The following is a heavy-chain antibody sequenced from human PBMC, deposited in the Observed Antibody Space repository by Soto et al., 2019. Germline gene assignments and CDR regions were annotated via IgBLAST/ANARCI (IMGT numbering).Heavy chain of an antibody. CDR3: ARASRAVALNY. Sequence: SETLSLTCAVYGGSFSGYYWSWIRQPPGKGLEWIGEINHSGSTNYNPSLKSRVTTSVDTSKNQFSLKLSSVTAADTAVYYCARASRAVALNYWGQGTLVTVSS. J-gene: IGHJ4*02. CDR1: GGSFSGYY. D-gene: IGHD6-19*01. V-gene: IGHV4-34*01. CDR2: INHSGST.